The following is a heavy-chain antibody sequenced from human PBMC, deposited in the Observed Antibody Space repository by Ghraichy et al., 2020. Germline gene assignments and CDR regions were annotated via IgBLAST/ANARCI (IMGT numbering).Heavy chain of an antibody. J-gene: IGHJ4*02. D-gene: IGHD3-22*01. Sequence: ASVKVSCKASGYGFSGYFVHWVRQAPGQGLEWMGRINPKNGDTIFAQQFQRRVTMTRDTSMRTVSMELRRLRYDDTAVYFCAREKNCPTYYRDSTVVDYWCQGTLLTV. V-gene: IGHV1-2*02. CDR3: AREKNCPTYYRDSTVVDY. CDR1: GYGFSGYF. CDR2: INPKNGDT.